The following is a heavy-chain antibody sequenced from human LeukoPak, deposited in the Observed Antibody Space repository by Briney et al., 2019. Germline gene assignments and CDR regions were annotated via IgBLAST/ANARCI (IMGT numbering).Heavy chain of an antibody. CDR3: ARDLNDLLQNYRSTWYPADY. J-gene: IGHJ4*02. V-gene: IGHV3-74*01. CDR1: GFTFSSYW. Sequence: PGGSLRLXCAASGFTFSSYWMSWVRQAPGKGLVWVSRVNNDGSSTSYADSVKGRFTISRDNTKNTLYLQMNSLRAEDTAVYYCARDLNDLLQNYRSTWYPADYWGQGTLVTVSS. D-gene: IGHD6-13*01. CDR2: VNNDGSST.